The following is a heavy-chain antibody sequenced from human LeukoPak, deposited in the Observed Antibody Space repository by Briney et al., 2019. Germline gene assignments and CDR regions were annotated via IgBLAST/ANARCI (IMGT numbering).Heavy chain of an antibody. CDR2: ISSRSATM. J-gene: IGHJ5*02. V-gene: IGHV3-48*01. D-gene: IGHD3-16*01. Sequence: GGSLRLSCAASGFTFSSYNMNCVRQAPGKGLEWVSYISSRSATMYYADSVKGRFTISRDNAKNSLYPQMNSLRAEDTAVYYCARETNYARFDLWGLGTLVTVSS. CDR1: GFTFSSYN. CDR3: ARETNYARFDL.